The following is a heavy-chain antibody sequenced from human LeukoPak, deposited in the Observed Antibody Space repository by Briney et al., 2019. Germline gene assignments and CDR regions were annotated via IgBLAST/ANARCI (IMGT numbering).Heavy chain of an antibody. CDR3: ARQWEGPDYGVDY. V-gene: IGHV4-59*08. J-gene: IGHJ4*02. D-gene: IGHD4-17*01. CDR1: GGSISSYY. Sequence: SETLSLTCTVSGGSISSYYWSWIRQPPGKGLEWIGYIYYSGSTKYNPSLKSRVTISVDTSKNQFSLKLSSVTAADTAVYYCARQWEGPDYGVDYWGQGTLVTVSS. CDR2: IYYSGST.